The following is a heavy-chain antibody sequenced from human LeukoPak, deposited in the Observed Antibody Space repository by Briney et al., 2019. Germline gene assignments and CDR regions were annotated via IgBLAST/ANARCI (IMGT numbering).Heavy chain of an antibody. J-gene: IGHJ4*02. CDR3: AKGFHTTMITRFDY. D-gene: IGHD3-16*01. V-gene: IGHV3-48*03. Sequence: GGSLRLSCAASGFTFSSYEMNWVRQAPGKGLEWVSYISSSGSTIYYADSVKGRFTISRDNSKNTLYLQMNSLRAEDTAVYYCAKGFHTTMITRFDYWGQGTLVTVSS. CDR2: ISSSGSTI. CDR1: GFTFSSYE.